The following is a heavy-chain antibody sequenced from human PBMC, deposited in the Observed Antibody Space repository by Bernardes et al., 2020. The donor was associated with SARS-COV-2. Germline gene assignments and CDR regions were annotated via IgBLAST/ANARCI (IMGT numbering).Heavy chain of an antibody. D-gene: IGHD5-18*01. J-gene: IGHJ4*02. CDR1: GYTFNTYG. CDR2: LFRMGST. CDR3: ARDRGGDGYSHFDY. V-gene: IGHV3-53*01. Sequence: SCKASGYTFNTYGITWVRQAPGKGPEWVSVLFRMGSTSYADSVRGRFTVSRDNSKNTVFLEMNSLRVEDTAVYYCARDRGGDGYSHFDYWGQGTLVTVSS.